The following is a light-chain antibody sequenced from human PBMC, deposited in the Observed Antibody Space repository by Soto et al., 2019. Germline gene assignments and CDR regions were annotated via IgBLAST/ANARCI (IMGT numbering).Light chain of an antibody. CDR2: AAS. CDR1: RDVRDW. CDR3: QQANSFPLT. Sequence: DIEMTQSPSSVSASVGDTVTITCRASRDVRDWLAWCQQRPGTAPKVLIYAASTLQSGVPSRFSGSGSGTLFTLTISSLQPEDFATYYCQQANSFPLTFGGGTKVEIK. V-gene: IGKV1-12*01. J-gene: IGKJ4*02.